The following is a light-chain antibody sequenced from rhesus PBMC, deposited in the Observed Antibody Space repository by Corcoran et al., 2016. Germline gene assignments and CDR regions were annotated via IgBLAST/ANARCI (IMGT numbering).Light chain of an antibody. Sequence: EIVMTQSPATLSLSPGERATLSCRASQSVSSSLAWYQPKPGQAPKLHIYGAPSRATGSPNRFSGRGSGIEFTLTISSLDTEDVGVYYCQQDYSWPWTFGQGTKVEIK. J-gene: IGKJ1*01. CDR3: QQDYSWPWT. CDR1: QSVSSS. CDR2: GAP. V-gene: IGKV3-42*01.